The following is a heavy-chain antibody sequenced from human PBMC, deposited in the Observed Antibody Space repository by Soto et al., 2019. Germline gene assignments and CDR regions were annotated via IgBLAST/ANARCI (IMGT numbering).Heavy chain of an antibody. Sequence: PGGSLRLSCAASGITVSTNYMSWVRQAPGKGLEWVSLIYSGGSTYYADSVKGRFTISRDNSKNLVYLQMNSLRAEDTAVYYCASSHCSDGTCYSMTQAYWGQGTLVTVSS. J-gene: IGHJ4*02. CDR2: IYSGGST. D-gene: IGHD2-15*01. CDR1: GITVSTNY. V-gene: IGHV3-66*01. CDR3: ASSHCSDGTCYSMTQAY.